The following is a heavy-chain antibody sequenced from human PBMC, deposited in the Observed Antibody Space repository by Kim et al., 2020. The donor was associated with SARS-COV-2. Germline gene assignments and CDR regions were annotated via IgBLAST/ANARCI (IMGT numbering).Heavy chain of an antibody. D-gene: IGHD3-10*01. CDR1: GFTFSSYS. CDR2: ISSSSSYI. CDR3: AREYGSGSYYNPSQTDYYYYYGMDV. Sequence: GGSLRLSCAASGFTFSSYSMNWVRQAPGKGLEWVSSISSSSSYIYYADSVKGRFTISRDNAKNSLYLQMNSLRAEDTAVYYCAREYGSGSYYNPSQTDYYYYYGMDVWGQGTTVTVSS. V-gene: IGHV3-21*01. J-gene: IGHJ6*02.